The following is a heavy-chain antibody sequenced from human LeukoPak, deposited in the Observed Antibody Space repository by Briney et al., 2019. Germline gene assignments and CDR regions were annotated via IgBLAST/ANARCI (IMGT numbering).Heavy chain of an antibody. CDR2: ISSSSSYI. Sequence: GGSLRLSCAASGFTFSSYSTNWVRQAPGKGLEWVSSISSSSSYIYYADSVKGRFTISSDNAKNSLYLQMNSLRAEDTAVYYCARGVLTAAADFDYWGQGTLVTVSS. V-gene: IGHV3-21*01. J-gene: IGHJ4*02. CDR3: ARGVLTAAADFDY. D-gene: IGHD6-13*01. CDR1: GFTFSSYS.